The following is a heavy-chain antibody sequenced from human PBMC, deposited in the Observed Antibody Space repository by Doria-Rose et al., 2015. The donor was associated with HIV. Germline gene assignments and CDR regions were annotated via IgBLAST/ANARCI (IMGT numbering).Heavy chain of an antibody. J-gene: IGHJ3*01. CDR3: TTDRFFPS. V-gene: IGHV3-15*07. CDR2: IKSKPDGGTT. Sequence: EVQLLESGGGLVKPGGSLRLSCAASGFTFSNAWMNWVRQAPGKRLEWVGRIKSKPDGGTTEYAAPMKGRFSISRDDSKNTLSLQMNILKTKDTAVYYCTTDRFFPSWGQGTMVTVSS. D-gene: IGHD3-16*01. CDR1: GFTFSNAW.